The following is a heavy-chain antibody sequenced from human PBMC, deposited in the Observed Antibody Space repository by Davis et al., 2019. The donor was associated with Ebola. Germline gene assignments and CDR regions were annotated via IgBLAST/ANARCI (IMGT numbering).Heavy chain of an antibody. Sequence: PSETLSLTCAISGDSVSSGGWNWIRQSPSRGLEWLGRTYYNSKWYNDYAVSVKSRIIINPDTSKNQLSLQLNSVTPEDTALYYCARGWLRVGMDVWGEGTTVTVSS. J-gene: IGHJ6*04. CDR3: ARGWLRVGMDV. V-gene: IGHV6-1*01. CDR1: GDSVSSGG. D-gene: IGHD5-18*01. CDR2: TYYNSKWYN.